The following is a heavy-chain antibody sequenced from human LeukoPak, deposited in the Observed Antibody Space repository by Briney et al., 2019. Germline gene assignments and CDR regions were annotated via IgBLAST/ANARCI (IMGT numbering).Heavy chain of an antibody. J-gene: IGHJ4*02. CDR3: ARDGPYDSSAPLDY. CDR1: GYTFTSYG. Sequence: ASVKVSCKASGYTFTSYGNSWVRQAPGQGLEWMGWISAYNGNTNYAQKLQGRVTMTTDTSTSTAYMELRSLRSDDTAVYYCARDGPYDSSAPLDYWGQGTLVTVSS. V-gene: IGHV1-18*01. CDR2: ISAYNGNT. D-gene: IGHD3-22*01.